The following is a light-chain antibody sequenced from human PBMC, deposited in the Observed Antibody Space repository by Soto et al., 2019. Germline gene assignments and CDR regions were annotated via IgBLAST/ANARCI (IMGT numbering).Light chain of an antibody. J-gene: IGKJ5*01. CDR3: LQYGGSAQT. CDR2: GAS. V-gene: IGKV3-20*01. CDR1: QSVRSSC. Sequence: EIVLTQAPGTLSLSPGESATLSCRASQSVRSSCLAWYQQEPGQAPRLLIYGASNGATGIPDRFSGSGSGTDFPLAISRLEPEDFAVYYFLQYGGSAQTFGQWEQLDI.